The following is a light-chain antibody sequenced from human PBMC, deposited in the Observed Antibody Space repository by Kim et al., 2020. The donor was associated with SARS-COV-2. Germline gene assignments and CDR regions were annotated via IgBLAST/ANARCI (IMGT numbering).Light chain of an antibody. Sequence: DIQMTQSPSSLSASVGDRVTITCRASQSISSYLNWYQQKPGKAPKLLIYAASSLQSGVPSRFSDSGSGTDFTLTISSLQPEDFATYYCQQSYSTPRSFGQGTKLEI. CDR3: QQSYSTPRS. CDR2: AAS. CDR1: QSISSY. J-gene: IGKJ2*01. V-gene: IGKV1-39*01.